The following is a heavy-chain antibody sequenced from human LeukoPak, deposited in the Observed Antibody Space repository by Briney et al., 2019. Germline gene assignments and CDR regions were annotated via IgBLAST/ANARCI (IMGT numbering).Heavy chain of an antibody. Sequence: SVKVSCKASGYTFTSYGISWVRQAPGQGLEWMGRISAYNGNTNYAQKLQGRVTMTTDTSTSTAYMELRSLRSDDTAVYYCARVRSALTIVVVPAAMEASDAFDIWGQGTMVTVSS. D-gene: IGHD2-2*01. CDR3: ARVRSALTIVVVPAAMEASDAFDI. CDR2: ISAYNGNT. J-gene: IGHJ3*02. CDR1: GYTFTSYG. V-gene: IGHV1-18*04.